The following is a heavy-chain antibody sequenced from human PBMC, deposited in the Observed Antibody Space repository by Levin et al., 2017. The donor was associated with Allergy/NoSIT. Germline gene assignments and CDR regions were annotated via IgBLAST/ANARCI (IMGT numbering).Heavy chain of an antibody. CDR1: GLTFSRDD. D-gene: IGHD5-12*01. CDR2: ISYDGSNK. Sequence: GGSLRLSCAASGLTFSRDDMHWIRQAPGKGLEWLALISYDGSNKDYINSVRGRFTVSRDNSKNMLYLQMNSLRPEDTAVYYCAKKTSGYGYFDYWRQGTLINVSS. CDR3: AKKTSGYGYFDY. V-gene: IGHV3-30*18. J-gene: IGHJ4*02.